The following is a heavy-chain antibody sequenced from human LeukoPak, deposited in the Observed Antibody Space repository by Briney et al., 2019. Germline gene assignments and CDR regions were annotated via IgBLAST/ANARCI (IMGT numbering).Heavy chain of an antibody. CDR2: IGIAGDT. CDR3: IRGGIQVSGIDAFDI. Sequence: GGSLRLSCAASGFTFSSYDMHWVRQAPGRGLEWVSAIGIAGDTYYPDSVKGRFTISRENAKNSMYLQMNSLKDGDTAVYYCIRGGIQVSGIDAFDIWGQGTMVAVSS. D-gene: IGHD5/OR15-5a*01. J-gene: IGHJ3*02. CDR1: GFTFSSYD. V-gene: IGHV3-13*01.